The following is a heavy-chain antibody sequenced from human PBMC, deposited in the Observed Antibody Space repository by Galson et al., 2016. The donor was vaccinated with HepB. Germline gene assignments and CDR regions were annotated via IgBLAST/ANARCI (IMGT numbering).Heavy chain of an antibody. CDR2: ISGSGDTT. CDR3: AKGNIVQVPAAPYA. D-gene: IGHD2-2*01. CDR1: GFTFSNYA. Sequence: SLRLSCAASGFTFSNYAMSWVRQAPGMGLEWVSSISGSGDTTYDADAVRGRFTISRDNSRNTLSLQMDSLRAEDSAIYYCAKGNIVQVPAAPYAWGQGALVTVSS. J-gene: IGHJ5*02. V-gene: IGHV3-23*01.